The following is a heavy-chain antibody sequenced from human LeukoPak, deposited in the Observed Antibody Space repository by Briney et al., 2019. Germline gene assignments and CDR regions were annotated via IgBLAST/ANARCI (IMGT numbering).Heavy chain of an antibody. D-gene: IGHD6-13*01. J-gene: IGHJ4*02. CDR3: ARGVYIATAQYGY. Sequence: SETLSLTCTVSGGSISNYYWSWIRQPPGKGLEWIGYIYYSGTTNYNPSLKSRVTISVDTSKNQFSLKLNSVTAADTAVYYCARGVYIATAQYGYWGQGTLVTVSS. CDR1: GGSISNYY. V-gene: IGHV4-59*01. CDR2: IYYSGTT.